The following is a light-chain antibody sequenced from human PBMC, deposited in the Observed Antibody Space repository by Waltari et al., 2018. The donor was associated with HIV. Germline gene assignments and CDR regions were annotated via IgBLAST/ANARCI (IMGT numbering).Light chain of an antibody. Sequence: YELTQPPSVPVSPGQTARITCSGSELPKRYSNWFRQKPGQHPILLIYKDTERPSGISQRFSASKSGTTVTLTINEVQAEDEADYLCQSTDRSGTWVFGGGTRLAVL. V-gene: IGLV3-25*03. CDR3: QSTDRSGTWV. CDR1: ELPKRY. CDR2: KDT. J-gene: IGLJ3*02.